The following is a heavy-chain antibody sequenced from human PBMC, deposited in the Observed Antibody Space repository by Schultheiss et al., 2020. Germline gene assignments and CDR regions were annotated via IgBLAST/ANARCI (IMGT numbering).Heavy chain of an antibody. D-gene: IGHD2-15*01. CDR3: ARDLGYCSGGSCYYYGMDV. CDR2: ISYDGSNK. Sequence: GGSLRLSCAASGFTFSSYAMHWVRQAPGKGLEWVAVISYDGSNKYYPGSVKGRFTISRDNAKNSLSLQMNSLRAEDTAVYYCARDLGYCSGGSCYYYGMDVRGQGTTVTVSS. J-gene: IGHJ6*02. CDR1: GFTFSSYA. V-gene: IGHV3-30*04.